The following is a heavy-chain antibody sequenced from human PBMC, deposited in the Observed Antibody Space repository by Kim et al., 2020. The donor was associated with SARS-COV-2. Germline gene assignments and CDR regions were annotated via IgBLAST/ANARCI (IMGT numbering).Heavy chain of an antibody. CDR1: GFTFSDYY. CDR3: ARVSTWVDDYGDTRWLDY. J-gene: IGHJ4*02. V-gene: IGHV3-11*05. Sequence: GGSLRLSCAASGFTFSDYYMSWIRQAPGKGLEWVSYISSSSSYTNYADSVKGRFTISRDNAKNSLYLQMNSLRAEDTAVYYCARVSTWVDDYGDTRWLDYWGQGTLVTVSS. D-gene: IGHD4-17*01. CDR2: ISSSSSYT.